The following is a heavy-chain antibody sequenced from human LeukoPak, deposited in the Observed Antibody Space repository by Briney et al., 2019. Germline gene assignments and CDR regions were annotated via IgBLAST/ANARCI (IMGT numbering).Heavy chain of an antibody. Sequence: GGSLRLSCAASGFSFSTYSMNWVRQAPGKGLEWVSSISSRSGYIYYADSVKGRFTISRDNAKNSLYLQMDSLGAEDTAVYYCAKPMVRGVIIPGDYWGQGTLVTVSS. J-gene: IGHJ4*02. CDR3: AKPMVRGVIIPGDY. CDR2: ISSRSGYI. D-gene: IGHD3-10*01. CDR1: GFSFSTYS. V-gene: IGHV3-21*01.